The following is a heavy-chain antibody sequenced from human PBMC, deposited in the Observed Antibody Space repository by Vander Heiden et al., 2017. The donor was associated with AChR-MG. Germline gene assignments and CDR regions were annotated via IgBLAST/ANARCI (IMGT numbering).Heavy chain of an antibody. CDR1: GFTSSSYG. Sequence: QVQLVESGGGVVQPGSSLRLSCAASGFTSSSYGMHWGGQAPGKGLEGVAVIWYDGSNKYYADSVKGRFTISRDNSKNTLYLKMNSLRAQETAVYYCARDYIWGSDRWEGFDYWGEGTLVAHSS. V-gene: IGHV3-33*01. CDR3: ARDYIWGSDRWEGFDY. D-gene: IGHD3-16*02. J-gene: IGHJ4*02. CDR2: IWYDGSNK.